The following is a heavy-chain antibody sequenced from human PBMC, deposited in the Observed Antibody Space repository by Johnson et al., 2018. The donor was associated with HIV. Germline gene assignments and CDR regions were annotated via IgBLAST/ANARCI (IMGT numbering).Heavy chain of an antibody. CDR3: AKDFQGGSSSGWDAFDI. V-gene: IGHV3-11*01. Sequence: QVQLVESGGGLVKPGGSLRLSCVASGFTFKDHYMSWLRQAPGKGLEWVSYISSSDSSIYYADSVKGRFTISRDNAKNSLYLQMNSLRAEDTALYYCAKDFQGGSSSGWDAFDIWGQGTMVTVSS. CDR1: GFTFKDHY. CDR2: ISSSDSSI. D-gene: IGHD1-26*01. J-gene: IGHJ3*02.